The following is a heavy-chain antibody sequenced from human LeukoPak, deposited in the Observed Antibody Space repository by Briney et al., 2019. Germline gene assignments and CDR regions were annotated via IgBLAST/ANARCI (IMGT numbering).Heavy chain of an antibody. CDR1: GYTFNNYG. D-gene: IGHD6-19*01. CDR2: TSYNGNT. Sequence: AASVEVSCKASGYTFNNYGISWVRQAPGLGLEWMGWTSYNGNTNYAQKFQDRVTMTTDTSTATAYMELRSLESDDTAVYYCARHSGSGWQALGYWGQGTLVTVSS. V-gene: IGHV1-18*04. CDR3: ARHSGSGWQALGY. J-gene: IGHJ4*02.